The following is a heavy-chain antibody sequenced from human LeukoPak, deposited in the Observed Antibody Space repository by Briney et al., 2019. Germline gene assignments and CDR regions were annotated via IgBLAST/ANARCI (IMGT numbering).Heavy chain of an antibody. CDR3: ARDGCSGGSCYVSY. J-gene: IGHJ4*02. D-gene: IGHD2-15*01. V-gene: IGHV4-4*07. CDR2: IYTSGST. Sequence: SETLSLTCTVSGGSISSYYWSWIRQLAGKGLEWIGRIYTSGSTNYNPSLKSRVTMSVDTSKNQFSLKLSSVTAADTAVYYCARDGCSGGSCYVSYWGQGTLVTVSS. CDR1: GGSISSYY.